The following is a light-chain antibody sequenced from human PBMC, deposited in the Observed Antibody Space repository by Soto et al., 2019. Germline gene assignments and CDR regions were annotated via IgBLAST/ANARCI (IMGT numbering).Light chain of an antibody. CDR1: QSVSSSY. J-gene: IGKJ1*01. Sequence: VLTQSPGTLSLSQGERATLSCRASQSVSSSYLAWYQQKPGQAPRLLIYGASSRATGIPDRFSGSGSGTDFTLTISRLEAEDFAVYYCQQYGSSPWTFGQGTKVDIK. CDR3: QQYGSSPWT. CDR2: GAS. V-gene: IGKV3-20*01.